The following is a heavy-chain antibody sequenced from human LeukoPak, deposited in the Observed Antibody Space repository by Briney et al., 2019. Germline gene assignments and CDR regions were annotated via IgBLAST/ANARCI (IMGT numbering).Heavy chain of an antibody. V-gene: IGHV3-23*01. Sequence: GGSLRLSCAASSFTFCNHAMSWVRQAPGKGLEWVSAISGSGSTTYYADSVKGRFTISRDNSKNTLYLQMNSLRAEDTARYYCAKDRLPVQRGIDYWGQGTLVTVYS. J-gene: IGHJ4*02. D-gene: IGHD3-16*01. CDR3: AKDRLPVQRGIDY. CDR1: SFTFCNHA. CDR2: ISGSGSTT.